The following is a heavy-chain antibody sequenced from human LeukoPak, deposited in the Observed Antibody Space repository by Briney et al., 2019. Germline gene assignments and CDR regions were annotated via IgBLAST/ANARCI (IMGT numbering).Heavy chain of an antibody. V-gene: IGHV3-23*01. J-gene: IGHJ4*02. CDR1: GLTFSTFG. D-gene: IGHD3-10*01. CDR2: ISGSASGH. Sequence: GGSLRLSCAASGLTFSTFGMSWIRQSPGKGLEWVSAISGSASGHIPNYADSVKGRFTISRDNYKNTLYLQMNSLRVEDTAVHYCANHRSAFEFWGQGTLVTVSS. CDR3: ANHRSAFEF.